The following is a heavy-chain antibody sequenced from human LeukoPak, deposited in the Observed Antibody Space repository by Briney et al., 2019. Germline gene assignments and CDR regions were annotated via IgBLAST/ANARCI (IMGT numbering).Heavy chain of an antibody. D-gene: IGHD2-2*01. CDR3: AKDIRSIVVPPDAMDV. CDR1: GFTFDDYA. Sequence: GGSLRLSCAASGFTFDDYAMHWVRQAPGKGLEWVSGIGWNSDIIGYADSVKGRFTISRDSAKNSLYLQMNSLRPEDTAFYYCAKDIRSIVVPPDAMDVWGQGTTVTVSS. CDR2: IGWNSDII. V-gene: IGHV3-9*01. J-gene: IGHJ6*02.